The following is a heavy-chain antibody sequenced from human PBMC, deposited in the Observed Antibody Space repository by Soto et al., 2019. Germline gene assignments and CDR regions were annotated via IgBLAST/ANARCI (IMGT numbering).Heavy chain of an antibody. J-gene: IGHJ4*02. CDR1: CRSFNDYY. D-gene: IGHD6-6*01. CDR3: ARASRFDC. CDR2: INHSGST. V-gene: IGHV4-34*01. Sequence: QVQLQQWGAGLLKPSETLSLTCAVYCRSFNDYYWRWIHQHPGTGLGWIGEINHSGSTNDNPFLKYRVAMSIDTSKNQFSLKLSSVTAADSAVYYCARASRFDCWGQGTLVTVSS.